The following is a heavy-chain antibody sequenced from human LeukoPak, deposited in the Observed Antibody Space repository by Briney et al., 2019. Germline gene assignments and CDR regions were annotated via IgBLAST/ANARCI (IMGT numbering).Heavy chain of an antibody. V-gene: IGHV5-51*01. J-gene: IGHJ5*02. CDR1: GYSFTSYW. CDR3: ARAAYGSGSYRNWFDP. CDR2: IYPGDSDT. Sequence: GESLKISCKGSGYSFTSYWIGWVRQMPGKGLEWIGSIYPGDSDTRYSPSFQGQVTISAEKSISTAYLQWSSLKASDTAMYYCARAAYGSGSYRNWFDPWGQGTLVTVSS. D-gene: IGHD3-10*01.